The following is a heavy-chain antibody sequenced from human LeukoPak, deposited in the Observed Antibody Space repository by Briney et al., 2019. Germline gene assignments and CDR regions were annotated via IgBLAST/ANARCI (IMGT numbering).Heavy chain of an antibody. CDR2: INPNSGGT. Sequence: ASVKVSCKASGYTFTGYYMHWVRQAPGQGLEWMGWINPNSGGTNYAQKFQGRVTMTRDSSISAAYMDLSRLRSDDTAIYYCARDSGTGWYYWGQGTLVTVSS. CDR1: GYTFTGYY. J-gene: IGHJ4*02. D-gene: IGHD6-19*01. V-gene: IGHV1-2*02. CDR3: ARDSGTGWYY.